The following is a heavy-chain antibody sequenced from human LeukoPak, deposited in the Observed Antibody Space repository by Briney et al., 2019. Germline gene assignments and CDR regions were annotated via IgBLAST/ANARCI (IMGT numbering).Heavy chain of an antibody. Sequence: GGSLRLSCAASIFTFSSYIMNWVRQAPAKGLEWVSSISSSSSYMYYADTVKGRFTISRDNGKNSLYLQMNSLRAEDTAVYYCARERYCSSTSCLNWFDPWGQGTLVTVSS. D-gene: IGHD2-2*01. J-gene: IGHJ5*02. CDR3: ARERYCSSTSCLNWFDP. V-gene: IGHV3-21*01. CDR1: IFTFSSYI. CDR2: ISSSSSYM.